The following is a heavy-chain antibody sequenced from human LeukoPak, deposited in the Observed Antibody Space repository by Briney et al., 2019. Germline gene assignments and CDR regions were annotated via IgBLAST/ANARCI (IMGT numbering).Heavy chain of an antibody. CDR2: INPNSGGT. D-gene: IGHD6-19*01. CDR3: ARVDASGWSRHFDY. Sequence: GASVKVSCKASGYIFTGYYMHWVRQAPGQGLEWMGWINPNSGGTNYAQKFQGRVTMTRDTSISTAYMELSRLRSDDTAVYYCARVDASGWSRHFDYWGQGTLVTVSS. V-gene: IGHV1-2*02. CDR1: GYIFTGYY. J-gene: IGHJ4*02.